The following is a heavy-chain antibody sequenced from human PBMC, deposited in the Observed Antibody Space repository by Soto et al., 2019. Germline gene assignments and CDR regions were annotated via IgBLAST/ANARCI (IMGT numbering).Heavy chain of an antibody. CDR1: GSTFNNFA. D-gene: IGHD1-26*01. Sequence: QVVLLQSGAEVKEPGSSVRVSCQVSGSTFNNFAFSWVRQAPGHGPEWMEGIVVDSNTAEYSQRFQDRVTITADTSTDTLYMELGSLTFEDTAVYYCARAIKRWEVNYYFDFWGQGTLVTVSS. J-gene: IGHJ4*02. CDR2: IVVDSNTA. V-gene: IGHV1-69*06. CDR3: ARAIKRWEVNYYFDF.